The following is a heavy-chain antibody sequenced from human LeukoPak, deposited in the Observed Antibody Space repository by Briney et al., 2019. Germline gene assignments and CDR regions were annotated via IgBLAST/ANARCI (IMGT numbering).Heavy chain of an antibody. Sequence: PSETLSLTCTVSGGSISSNYWNWIRQPPGKGLEWIGSIFDSGSTKYNPSLKSRVTMSVDTFKNQFSLMLCSVSAADTAVYYCAASARLVLQESVYWGQGTLVTVSS. J-gene: IGHJ4*02. CDR1: GGSISSNY. CDR2: IFDSGST. D-gene: IGHD6-19*01. V-gene: IGHV4-59*08. CDR3: AASARLVLQESVY.